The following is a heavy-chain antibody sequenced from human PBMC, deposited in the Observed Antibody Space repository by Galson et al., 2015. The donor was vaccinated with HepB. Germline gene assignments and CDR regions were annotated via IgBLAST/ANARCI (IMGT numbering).Heavy chain of an antibody. V-gene: IGHV1-2*04. CDR1: GYTFTGYY. J-gene: IGHJ6*02. CDR2: INPNSGGT. D-gene: IGHD3-22*01. CDR3: ARAGDIRGSSGYYYVEREYYYYGMDV. Sequence: SVKVSCKASGYTFTGYYMHWVRQAPGQGLEWMGWINPNSGGTNYAQKFQGWVTMTRDTSISTAYMELSRLRSDDTAVYYCARAGDIRGSSGYYYVEREYYYYGMDVWGQGTTVTVSS.